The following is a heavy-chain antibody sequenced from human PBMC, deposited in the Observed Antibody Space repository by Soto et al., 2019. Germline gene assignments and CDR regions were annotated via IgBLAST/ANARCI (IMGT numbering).Heavy chain of an antibody. V-gene: IGHV1-2*02. D-gene: IGHD1-26*01. CDR1: GYTFTDYH. CDR2: INPKSGGT. CDR3: ARGVLTYTYYDWFDP. Sequence: GASVNVPCMASGYTFTDYHMHWVRQAPGQGLEWLGWINPKSGGTDFAQNFQGRVTMTRDTSISTVYMELSSLRSDDTAVYYCARGVLTYTYYDWFDPWGQGTLVTVSS. J-gene: IGHJ5*02.